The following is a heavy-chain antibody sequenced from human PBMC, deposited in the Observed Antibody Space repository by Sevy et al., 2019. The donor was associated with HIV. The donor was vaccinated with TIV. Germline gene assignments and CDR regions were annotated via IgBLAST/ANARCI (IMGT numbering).Heavy chain of an antibody. Sequence: LSLTCAVSGLTVSNNFMSWVRQAPGKGLEWVSVIYIGGTTYYADSVKGRFTISRDNSKNTVFLQMNSLRAEDTAVYYCARGKHVSGYYGSFDYWGQGTLVTVSS. CDR3: ARGKHVSGYYGSFDY. CDR1: GLTVSNNF. D-gene: IGHD5-12*01. V-gene: IGHV3-53*01. CDR2: IYIGGTT. J-gene: IGHJ4*02.